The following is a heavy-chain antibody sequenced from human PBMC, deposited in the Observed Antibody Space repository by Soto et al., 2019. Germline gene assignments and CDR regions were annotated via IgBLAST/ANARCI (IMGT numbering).Heavy chain of an antibody. CDR1: GYTFTSYD. V-gene: IGHV1-8*01. CDR2: MNPNSGNT. J-gene: IGHJ4*02. D-gene: IGHD2-15*01. Sequence: ASVKVSCKASGYTFTSYDINWVRQATGQGLEWMGWMNPNSGNTGYAQKFQGRVTMTRNTSISTAYMELSSLRSEDTAVYYCARGQVVVVAAHFDYWGQGTLVTVSS. CDR3: ARGQVVVVAAHFDY.